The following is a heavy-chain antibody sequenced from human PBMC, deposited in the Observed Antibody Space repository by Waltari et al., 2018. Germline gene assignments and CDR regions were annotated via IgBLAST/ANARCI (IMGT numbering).Heavy chain of an antibody. J-gene: IGHJ5*02. CDR1: GYSFTSYW. V-gene: IGHV5-51*03. CDR2: IYPGDSDT. D-gene: IGHD3-22*01. CDR3: ARREYYDSSGYYYGFDP. Sequence: EVQLVQSGAEVKKPGESLKISCKGSGYSFTSYWIGWVRQVPGKGLEWMGIIYPGDSDTRYSPSFQGQVTISADKSISTAYLQWSSLKASDTAMYYCARREYYDSSGYYYGFDPWGQGTLVTVSS.